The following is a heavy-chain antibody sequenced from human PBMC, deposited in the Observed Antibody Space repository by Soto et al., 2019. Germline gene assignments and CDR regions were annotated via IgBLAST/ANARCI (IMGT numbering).Heavy chain of an antibody. CDR3: TRATRMVYARNWFDP. V-gene: IGHV3-49*03. J-gene: IGHJ5*02. D-gene: IGHD2-8*01. Sequence: HPGGSLRLSCTASGFTFGDYAMSWFRQAPGKGLEWVGFIRSKAYGGTTEYAASVKGRFTISRDDSKSIAYLQMNSLKTEDTAVYYCTRATRMVYARNWFDPWGQGTLVTVSS. CDR1: GFTFGDYA. CDR2: IRSKAYGGTT.